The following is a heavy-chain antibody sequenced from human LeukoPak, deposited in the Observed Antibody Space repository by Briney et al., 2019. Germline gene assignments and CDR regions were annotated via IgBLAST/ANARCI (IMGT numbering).Heavy chain of an antibody. D-gene: IGHD3-10*01. CDR1: GYTFTSYD. J-gene: IGHJ6*02. Sequence: ASVKVSCKASGYTFTSYDINWVRQATGQGLEWMGWMSPNSGNTGYAQKFQGRVTMTRNTSISTAYMELSSLRSEDTAVYYCARGLFYYGSGSYPVPYGMDVWGQGTTVTVSS. CDR3: ARGLFYYGSGSYPVPYGMDV. V-gene: IGHV1-8*01. CDR2: MSPNSGNT.